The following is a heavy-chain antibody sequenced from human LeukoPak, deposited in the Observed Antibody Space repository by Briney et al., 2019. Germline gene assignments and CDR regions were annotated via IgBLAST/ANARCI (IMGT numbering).Heavy chain of an antibody. Sequence: GGSLRLSCAASGFTFSSYSMNWVRQAPGKGPEWVSSISSSSSYIYYADSVKGRFTISRDNAKNSLYLQMNSLRAEDTAVYYCAKFNRQYCSSISCYGGFDYWGQGTLVTVSS. J-gene: IGHJ4*02. V-gene: IGHV3-21*01. CDR3: AKFNRQYCSSISCYGGFDY. CDR2: ISSSSSYI. CDR1: GFTFSSYS. D-gene: IGHD2-2*01.